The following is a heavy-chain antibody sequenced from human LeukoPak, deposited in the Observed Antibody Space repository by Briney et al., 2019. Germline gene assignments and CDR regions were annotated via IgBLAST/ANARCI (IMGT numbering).Heavy chain of an antibody. J-gene: IGHJ4*02. CDR2: SHYSGST. CDR3: AREYYGSGSYVIDY. V-gene: IGHV4-59*01. CDR1: GGSINTYY. D-gene: IGHD3-10*01. Sequence: SETLSLTCTVSGGSINTYYWNWIRQPPGKGLEWIGYSHYSGSTNYNPSLKSRVTISVDTSNNQFSLKLSSVTAADTAVYYCAREYYGSGSYVIDYWGQGTLVTVSS.